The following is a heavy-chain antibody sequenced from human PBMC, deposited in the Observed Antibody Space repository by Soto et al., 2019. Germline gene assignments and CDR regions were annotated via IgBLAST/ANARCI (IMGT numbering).Heavy chain of an antibody. J-gene: IGHJ6*02. V-gene: IGHV4-59*04. D-gene: IGHD5-18*01. CDR2: TYYSGST. CDR1: GGSISSYY. CDR3: ARQEVDTAVDYYYGMDV. Sequence: SETLSLTCPVSGGSISSYYLSWIRQPPGKGLEWIGYTYYSGSTYYNPSLKSRVTISVDTSKNQFSLKLSSVTAADTAVYYCARQEVDTAVDYYYGMDVWGQGTTVTVSS.